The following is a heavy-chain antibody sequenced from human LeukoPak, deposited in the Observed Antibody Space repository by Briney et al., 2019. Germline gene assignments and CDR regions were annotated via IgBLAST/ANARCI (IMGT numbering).Heavy chain of an antibody. Sequence: PGGSLRLSCAASGFTFSSYGMHWVRQAPGKGLEWVAVISYDGSNKYYADSVKGRFTISRDNSKNTLYLQMNSLRAEDTAVYYCAKSRGLEYGSGPKIPPYYYYYGMDVWGQGTTVTVSS. J-gene: IGHJ6*02. V-gene: IGHV3-30*18. D-gene: IGHD3-10*01. CDR3: AKSRGLEYGSGPKIPPYYYYYGMDV. CDR1: GFTFSSYG. CDR2: ISYDGSNK.